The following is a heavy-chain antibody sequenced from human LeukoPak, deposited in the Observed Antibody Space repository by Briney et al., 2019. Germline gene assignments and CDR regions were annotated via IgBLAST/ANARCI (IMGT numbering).Heavy chain of an antibody. Sequence: SETLSLTCTVSGGSISSYYWSWIRQPPGKGLEWIGYIYYSGSTNYNPSLKSRVTISVDTSKNQFSLKLSSVTAADTAVYYCAREKQYSSSWYGYFDYWGQGTLVTVSS. CDR1: GGSISSYY. V-gene: IGHV4-59*01. D-gene: IGHD6-13*01. CDR3: AREKQYSSSWYGYFDY. J-gene: IGHJ4*02. CDR2: IYYSGST.